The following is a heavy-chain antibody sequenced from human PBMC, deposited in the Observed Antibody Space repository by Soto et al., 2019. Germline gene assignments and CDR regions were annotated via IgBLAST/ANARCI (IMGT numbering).Heavy chain of an antibody. V-gene: IGHV3-9*01. Sequence: EVQLVESGGGLVQPGRSLRLSCAASLFNFDDYAMHWVRQAPGKGLEWVSGISWNGGTTGYVDSVKGRFTISRDNARDSLYLQMNSLRPEDTALYYCAKGGGGDPADYFDYWGQGTLVSVSS. CDR2: ISWNGGTT. CDR3: AKGGGGDPADYFDY. J-gene: IGHJ4*02. CDR1: LFNFDDYA. D-gene: IGHD4-17*01.